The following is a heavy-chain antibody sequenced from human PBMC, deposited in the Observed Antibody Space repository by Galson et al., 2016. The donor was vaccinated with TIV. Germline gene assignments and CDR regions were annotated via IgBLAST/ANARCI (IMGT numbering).Heavy chain of an antibody. Sequence: SLRLSCAASGFTFSNFGMHWVRQAPGKGLEWVGVIWFDASRQYFADSVRGRFTISRDNSKKTLYLEMSSLRAEDSAMYYCAKDNGTYYSLYYFDYWGQGIPVTVSS. V-gene: IGHV3-33*03. D-gene: IGHD2/OR15-2a*01. CDR1: GFTFSNFG. CDR2: IWFDASRQ. J-gene: IGHJ4*02. CDR3: AKDNGTYYSLYYFDY.